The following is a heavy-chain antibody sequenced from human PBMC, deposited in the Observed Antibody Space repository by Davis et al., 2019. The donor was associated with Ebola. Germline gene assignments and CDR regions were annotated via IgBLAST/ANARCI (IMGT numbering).Heavy chain of an antibody. D-gene: IGHD5-12*01. J-gene: IGHJ4*02. CDR2: ISYDGSNK. V-gene: IGHV3-30-3*01. Sequence: GESLKTPCAAPGCPFSSYAMHWVRQAPGKGLEWVAVISYDGSNKYYADSVKGRFTITRDNAKNSLYLQMNSLRAEDTAVYYCARSYLTYSGYGWAYWGQGTLVTVSS. CDR1: GCPFSSYA. CDR3: ARSYLTYSGYGWAY.